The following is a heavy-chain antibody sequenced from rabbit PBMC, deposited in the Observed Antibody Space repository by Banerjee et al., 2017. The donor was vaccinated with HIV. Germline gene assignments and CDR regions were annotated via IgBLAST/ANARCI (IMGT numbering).Heavy chain of an antibody. J-gene: IGHJ4*01. CDR1: GFTISSSYW. V-gene: IGHV1S45*01. Sequence: QEQLEESGGDLVKPEASLTLTCTASGFTISSSYWICWVRQAPGKGLEWIACIWASSIDEIYYANWARGRFTISKASSTTVTLQMTSLTDADTATYFCARGGYDDYGPYYFNLWGPGTLVTVS. CDR2: IWASSIDEI. CDR3: ARGGYDDYGPYYFNL. D-gene: IGHD2-1*01.